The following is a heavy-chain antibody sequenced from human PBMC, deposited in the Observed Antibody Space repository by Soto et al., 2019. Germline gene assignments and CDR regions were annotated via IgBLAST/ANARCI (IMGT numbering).Heavy chain of an antibody. CDR2: INPNSGGT. D-gene: IGHD6-13*01. CDR1: GYTFTGYY. J-gene: IGHJ6*02. Sequence: ASVKISCKASGYTFTGYYMHWVRQAPGQGLEWMGWINPNSGGTNYAQKFQGRVTMTRDTSISTAYMDLSRLRSDDTAVYYCARGVKYSSSWYYYYYGMDVWGQGTTVTVSS. V-gene: IGHV1-2*02. CDR3: ARGVKYSSSWYYYYYGMDV.